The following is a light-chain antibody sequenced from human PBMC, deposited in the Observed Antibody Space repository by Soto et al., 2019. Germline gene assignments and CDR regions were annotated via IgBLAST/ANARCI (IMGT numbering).Light chain of an antibody. CDR1: SSDVGSYDL. Sequence: QSALTQPASVSGSPGQSITISCTGTSSDVGSYDLVSWYQQHPGKAPKLMIFEGNKRPSGVSNHFSGSKSGNTASLTISGLQAEDEADYYCCSYAGDSTSVFGTGTKVTVL. CDR2: EGN. V-gene: IGLV2-23*01. J-gene: IGLJ1*01. CDR3: CSYAGDSTSV.